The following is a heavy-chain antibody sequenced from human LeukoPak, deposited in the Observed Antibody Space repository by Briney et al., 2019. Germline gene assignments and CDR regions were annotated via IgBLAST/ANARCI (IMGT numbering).Heavy chain of an antibody. V-gene: IGHV3-48*03. CDR1: GFRFDDYA. D-gene: IGHD6-13*01. Sequence: PGGSLRLSCAASGFRFDDYAMHWVRLVPGKGLEWVSYISSSGSTIYYADSVKGRFTISRDNAKNSLYLQMNSLRAEDTAVYYCARDPFGASSSSYNDYWGQGTLVTVSS. J-gene: IGHJ4*02. CDR3: ARDPFGASSSSYNDY. CDR2: ISSSGSTI.